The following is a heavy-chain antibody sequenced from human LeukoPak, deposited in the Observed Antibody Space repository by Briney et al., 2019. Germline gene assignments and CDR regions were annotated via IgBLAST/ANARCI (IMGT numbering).Heavy chain of an antibody. V-gene: IGHV4-61*02. J-gene: IGHJ4*02. CDR3: ARGGCDSTSCYNEPADY. Sequence: SSETLSLTCTVSGGSISSGNYYWSWIRQPAGKGLEWIGRIYTSGSTNYNPSLKSRVTISVDTSKNQFSLKLSSVTAADTAVYYCARGGCDSTSCYNEPADYWGQGTLVTDSS. CDR2: IYTSGST. D-gene: IGHD2-2*02. CDR1: GGSISSGNYY.